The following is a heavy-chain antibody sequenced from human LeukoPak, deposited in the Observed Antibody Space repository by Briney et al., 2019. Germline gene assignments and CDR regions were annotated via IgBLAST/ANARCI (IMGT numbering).Heavy chain of an antibody. V-gene: IGHV3-48*03. CDR3: ARERSDGSYPYYYYGMDV. D-gene: IGHD2-15*01. Sequence: GGSLRLSCAASGFTFSSYEMNWVRQAPGKGLEWVSYISSSGSTIYYADSVKGRFTTSRDNAKNSLYLQMNSLRAEDTAVYYCARERSDGSYPYYYYGMDVWGKGTTVTVSS. CDR2: ISSSGSTI. CDR1: GFTFSSYE. J-gene: IGHJ6*04.